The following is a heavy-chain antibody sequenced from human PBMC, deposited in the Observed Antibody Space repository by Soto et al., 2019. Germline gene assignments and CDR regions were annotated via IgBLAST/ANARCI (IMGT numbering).Heavy chain of an antibody. CDR2: ISAYNRDT. CDR1: GYTFSDYG. J-gene: IGHJ4*02. Sequence: QVQLVQSGAEVKKPGASVKVACKASGYTFSDYGITWVRQAPGQGLEWVGWISAYNRDTKYAQKVQGRVTMTTDTSTSTAYVELRSLRSDDTAVYFCAREHTYYDNGGTTDYWGQGTLVTVSS. CDR3: AREHTYYDNGGTTDY. V-gene: IGHV1-18*01. D-gene: IGHD3-22*01.